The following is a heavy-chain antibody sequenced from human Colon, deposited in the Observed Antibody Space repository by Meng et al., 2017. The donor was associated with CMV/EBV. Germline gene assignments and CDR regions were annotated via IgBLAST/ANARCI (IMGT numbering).Heavy chain of an antibody. Sequence: SGFSLTTGVGVAWIRQPPGKALEWLALIYWNDDKRYNPSLKSRLTITKDTSESQVFLTLTNMGPVDTATYYCARTDLLFYDSRNWFDPWGQGTLVTVSS. CDR1: GFSLTTGVG. D-gene: IGHD3-22*01. J-gene: IGHJ5*02. V-gene: IGHV2-5*01. CDR3: ARTDLLFYDSRNWFDP. CDR2: IYWNDDK.